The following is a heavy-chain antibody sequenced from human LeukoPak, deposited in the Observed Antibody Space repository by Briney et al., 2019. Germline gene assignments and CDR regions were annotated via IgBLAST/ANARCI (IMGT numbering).Heavy chain of an antibody. CDR2: IKQDGSEI. V-gene: IGHV3-7*01. CDR3: ARDEVEGPTLFDY. D-gene: IGHD2-15*01. J-gene: IGHJ4*02. CDR1: GFTFSTYW. Sequence: GGSLRLSCATSGFTFSTYWMSWVRQVPGKGLEWVANIKQDGSEIYYVDSVKGRFTISRDNAKNSLFLQMNNLRAEDTAIYYCARDEVEGPTLFDYWGQGTLVTVSS.